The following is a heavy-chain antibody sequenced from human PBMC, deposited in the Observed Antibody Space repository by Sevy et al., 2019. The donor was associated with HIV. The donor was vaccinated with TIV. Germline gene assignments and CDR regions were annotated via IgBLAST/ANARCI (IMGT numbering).Heavy chain of an antibody. CDR1: GGSITSTSYD. D-gene: IGHD2-2*01. V-gene: IGHV4-39*01. J-gene: IGHJ3*01. CDR3: ARREFCPSTSCYGAGGQLRKPAFDV. Sequence: SETLSLTCTVSGGSITSTSYDWGWVRQPPGKRLEWIGSVYYTGSTSYNPSLQSRVTISVETSKRQFSLQLRFVTAADTAVYYCARREFCPSTSCYGAGGQLRKPAFDVWGQGTMVTVSS. CDR2: VYYTGST.